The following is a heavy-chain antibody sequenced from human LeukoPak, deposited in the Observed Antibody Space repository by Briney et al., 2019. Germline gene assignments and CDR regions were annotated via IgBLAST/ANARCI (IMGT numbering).Heavy chain of an antibody. CDR1: GYTFSNND. CDR3: VRGAKCSGGGCDSKEYVYYFDY. CDR2: MNPISGNT. V-gene: IGHV1-8*03. Sequence: ASVKVSCKASGYTFSNNDINWVRQATGQGLEWMGWMNPISGNTGFAQKFQGRVTISRSTSISTAYVELSSLRSDDTAVYYCVRGAKCSGGGCDSKEYVYYFDYWGQGTLVTVSS. J-gene: IGHJ4*02. D-gene: IGHD6-25*01.